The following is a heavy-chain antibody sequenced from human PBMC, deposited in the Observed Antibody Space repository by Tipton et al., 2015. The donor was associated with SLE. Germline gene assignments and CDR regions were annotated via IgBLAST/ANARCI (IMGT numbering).Heavy chain of an antibody. J-gene: IGHJ6*03. CDR3: ARSHYYGSESYYPYYYYYMDV. CDR1: GYSISSGYY. CDR2: IYHSGST. V-gene: IGHV4-38-2*01. Sequence: TLSLTCAVSGYSISSGYYWGWIRQPPGKGLEWIGSIYHSGSTYYNPSLKSRVTISVDTSKNQFSLKLSSVTAADTAVYYCARSHYYGSESYYPYYYYYMDVWGKGTTVTVSS. D-gene: IGHD3-10*01.